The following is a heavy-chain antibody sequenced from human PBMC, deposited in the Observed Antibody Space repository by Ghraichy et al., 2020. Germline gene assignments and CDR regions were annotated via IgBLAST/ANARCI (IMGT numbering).Heavy chain of an antibody. CDR3: AKDRDQHGAGSRAFDM. Sequence: GGSLRLSCSASGFMFRNYDMTWVRQAPGKGLEWVSQISGSGGSTDYADCVKGRFTISRDNSKNTLYLHMNSLTPDDTAVYFCAKDRDQHGAGSRAFDMCGQGTMVTVSS. V-gene: IGHV3-23*01. J-gene: IGHJ3*02. CDR2: ISGSGGST. D-gene: IGHD3-10*01. CDR1: GFMFRNYD.